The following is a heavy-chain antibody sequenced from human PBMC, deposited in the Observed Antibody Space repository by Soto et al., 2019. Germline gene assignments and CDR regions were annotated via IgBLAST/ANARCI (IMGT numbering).Heavy chain of an antibody. J-gene: IGHJ6*02. Sequence: ASVKVSCKASGYTFTRSGISWVRQAPGQGPEWMGWISSYNGDTNYAQTCQGRVTMTTDTSTSTAYMELRSLRSDDTAVYYCAREGGAPYYYYGMDVWGQGTPVTVSS. CDR2: ISSYNGDT. CDR3: AREGGAPYYYYGMDV. D-gene: IGHD3-10*01. CDR1: GYTFTRSG. V-gene: IGHV1-18*01.